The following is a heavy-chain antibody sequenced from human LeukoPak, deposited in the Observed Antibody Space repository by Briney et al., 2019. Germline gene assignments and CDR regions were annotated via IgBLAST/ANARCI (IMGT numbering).Heavy chain of an antibody. CDR3: AKDHHADTAMVS. CDR2: ISGSVGRT. J-gene: IGHJ4*02. V-gene: IGHV3-23*01. CDR1: GFTFSSYA. Sequence: PGGSLRLSRAASGFTFSSYAMNWVRQAPGKGLEWVSSISGSVGRTFYADSVKGRFTISRDNSKNTLYLQMNSLRAEDTALYYCAKDHHADTAMVSWGQGTLVTASS. D-gene: IGHD5-18*01.